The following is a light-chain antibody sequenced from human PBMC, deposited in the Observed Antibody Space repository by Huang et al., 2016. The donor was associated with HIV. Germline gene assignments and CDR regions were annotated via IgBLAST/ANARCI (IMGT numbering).Light chain of an antibody. CDR1: QSLSNW. CDR3: QQCNSIPIT. Sequence: DIQMTQSPSTLSASVGDRVVLTCRASQSLSNWLAWYQQKPGKAPKLLIYKAPTLENGVPSRFIGSGSGKKFTLTINSLQPDDFATYYCQQCNSIPITFGQGTRLEI. CDR2: KAP. J-gene: IGKJ5*01. V-gene: IGKV1-5*03.